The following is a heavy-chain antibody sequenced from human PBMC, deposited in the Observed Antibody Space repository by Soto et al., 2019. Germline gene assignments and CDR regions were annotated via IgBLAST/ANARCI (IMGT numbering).Heavy chain of an antibody. D-gene: IGHD1-1*01. CDR3: ARQGRNTRIVLIKHYATDF. J-gene: IGHJ6*02. CDR2: IDDSGST. CDR1: SGTISSRSHY. Sequence: PSETLSLTCTVSSGTISSRSHYWAWIRQPPGKGLEWIGVIDDSGSTHYSESLKSRVTISGDTSKNQFSLKVSSVTATDTAVYYCARQGRNTRIVLIKHYATDFWGQGTAVTVS. V-gene: IGHV4-39*01.